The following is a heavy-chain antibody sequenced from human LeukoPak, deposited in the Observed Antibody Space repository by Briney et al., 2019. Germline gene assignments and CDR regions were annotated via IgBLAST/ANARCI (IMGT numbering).Heavy chain of an antibody. D-gene: IGHD6-6*01. CDR1: GYTFSGHY. J-gene: IGHJ4*02. CDR3: AREYSSSSWVFDF. V-gene: IGHV1-2*02. CDR2: IHPNSGGT. Sequence: ASVKVSCKASGYTFSGHYMHWVRQGPGQGLEWMGWIHPNSGGTNYAQKFQGRVTMTGDTSISTAYMELSRLRSDDTAVYFCAREYSSSSWVFDFWGQGTLVTVSS.